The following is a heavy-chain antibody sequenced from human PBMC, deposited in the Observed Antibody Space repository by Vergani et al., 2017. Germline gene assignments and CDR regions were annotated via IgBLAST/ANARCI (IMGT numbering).Heavy chain of an antibody. CDR2: INPNSGGT. CDR1: GYTFTGYY. Sequence: QVQLVQSGAEVKKPGASVKVSCKASGYTFTGYYMHWVRQAPGQGLEWMGWINPNSGGTHDAQKFQGRVTMTRDTSISTSYMELSRLGSDDTAVYYCARDQGKYDLWGGYSDYYDYMDVWGKGTTVTVSS. D-gene: IGHD3-3*01. CDR3: ARDQGKYDLWGGYSDYYDYMDV. J-gene: IGHJ6*03. V-gene: IGHV1-2*02.